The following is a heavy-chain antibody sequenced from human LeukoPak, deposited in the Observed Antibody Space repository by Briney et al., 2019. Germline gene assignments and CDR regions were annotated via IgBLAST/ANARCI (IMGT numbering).Heavy chain of an antibody. CDR3: ARGGEYSSSFLDYYYYYMDV. CDR1: GGTFSSYA. J-gene: IGHJ6*03. CDR2: IIPIFGTA. D-gene: IGHD6-6*01. Sequence: SVKVSFKASGGTFSSYAISWLRQAPGQGLEWMGRIIPIFGTANYAQKFQGRVTLTTDESTITAYMELSSLRSEDTAVYYCARGGEYSSSFLDYYYYYMDVWGKGTTVTVSS. V-gene: IGHV1-69*05.